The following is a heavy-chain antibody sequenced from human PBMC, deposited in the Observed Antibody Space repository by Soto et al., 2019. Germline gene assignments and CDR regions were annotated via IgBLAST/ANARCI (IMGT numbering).Heavy chain of an antibody. CDR1: GGTFSSYA. J-gene: IGHJ6*02. V-gene: IGHV1-69*06. CDR2: ITPIFGTA. CDR3: AVSVEPYSSSSDSYYYYGMDV. D-gene: IGHD6-6*01. Sequence: QVQLVQSGAEVKKPGSSVKVSCKASGGTFSSYAISWVRQAPGQGLEWLGGITPIFGTANYAQKFQGRVTITADKSTSTAYMELSSLRSEDTAVYYCAVSVEPYSSSSDSYYYYGMDVWGQGTTVTVSS.